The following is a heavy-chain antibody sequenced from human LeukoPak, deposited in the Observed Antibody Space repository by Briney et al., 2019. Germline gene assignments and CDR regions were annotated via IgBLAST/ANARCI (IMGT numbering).Heavy chain of an antibody. J-gene: IGHJ5*02. CDR3: ARCGIAAAGRFDP. D-gene: IGHD6-13*01. Sequence: AAETLSLTCAVYGGSFRGYYWSWIRQPPGKGLEWIGEINHSGSTNYNPSLKSRVTISLDTSMKKFSLKLSSVTAADTAVYYCARCGIAAAGRFDPWGQGTLVTVSS. CDR1: GGSFRGYY. V-gene: IGHV4-34*01. CDR2: INHSGST.